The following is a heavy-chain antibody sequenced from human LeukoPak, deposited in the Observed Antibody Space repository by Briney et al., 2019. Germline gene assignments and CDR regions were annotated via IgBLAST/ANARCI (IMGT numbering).Heavy chain of an antibody. D-gene: IGHD6-13*01. CDR2: LNSDGSSS. V-gene: IGHV3-74*01. CDR3: VRAKGGPGSTWAFDI. Sequence: PGRSLRLSCLASGFTFGDYAMNWVRQAPGKGLVWVSRLNSDGSSSAFADSMKGRFTISRDNAKNTLYLQMNSLRAEDTAVYFCVRAKGGPGSTWAFDIWGQGTMVTVSS. J-gene: IGHJ3*02. CDR1: GFTFGDYA.